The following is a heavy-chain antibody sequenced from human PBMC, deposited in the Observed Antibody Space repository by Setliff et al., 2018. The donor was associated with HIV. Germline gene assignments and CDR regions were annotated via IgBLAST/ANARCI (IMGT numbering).Heavy chain of an antibody. J-gene: IGHJ6*03. CDR2: IIPIFGTA. CDR3: ARVTTGTYYYYMDV. D-gene: IGHD1-7*01. CDR1: GGTFSSYT. V-gene: IGHV1-69*13. Sequence: SVKVSCKASGGTFSSYTISWVRQAPGQGLEWMGGIIPIFGTANYAQKFQGRVTITADESTSTAYMELSSLRSEDTAVYYCARVTTGTYYYYMDVWGKGTTVTVSS.